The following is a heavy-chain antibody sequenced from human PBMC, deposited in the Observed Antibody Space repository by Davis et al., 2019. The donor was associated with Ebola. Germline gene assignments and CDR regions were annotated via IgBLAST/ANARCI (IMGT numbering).Heavy chain of an antibody. J-gene: IGHJ4*02. Sequence: PGGSLRLSCAASGFTFSSYRMNWVRQAPGKGLEWVSYISRSSDTIYYADSVRGRFTISRDTAKKSLYLQMNSLRDEDTAVYYCAVHNGDWLQLDFWGQGTLVTVSS. D-gene: IGHD3-9*01. CDR3: AVHNGDWLQLDF. CDR1: GFTFSSYR. CDR2: ISRSSDTI. V-gene: IGHV3-48*02.